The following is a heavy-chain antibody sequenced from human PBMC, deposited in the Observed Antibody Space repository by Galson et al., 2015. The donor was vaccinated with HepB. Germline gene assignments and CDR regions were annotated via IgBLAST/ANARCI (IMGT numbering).Heavy chain of an antibody. CDR1: GFTFSDYY. J-gene: IGHJ5*02. V-gene: IGHV3-11*01. D-gene: IGHD6-25*01. Sequence: SLRLSCAASGFTFSDYYMSWIRQAPGKGPEWVSYISSSDNTRYYADSVKGRFTISRDNAKNSLYLQMNSLRVEDTAVYYCARAASGWFDPWGQGTLVTVSS. CDR3: ARAASGWFDP. CDR2: ISSSDNTR.